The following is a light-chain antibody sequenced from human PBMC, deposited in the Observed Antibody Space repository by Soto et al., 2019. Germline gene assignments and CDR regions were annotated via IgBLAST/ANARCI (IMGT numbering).Light chain of an antibody. J-gene: IGKJ1*01. CDR2: TSS. CDR1: QSINTY. V-gene: IGKV1-39*01. Sequence: DIQMTQSPSSLSASVGDKVTITCRASQSINTYLSWYQKKPGEPPNLLLYTSSRLRSGVPSRFSGSGSGTDFTLTTSSLQPEDFATYYCQQTYTTPWTFGQGTKVEIK. CDR3: QQTYTTPWT.